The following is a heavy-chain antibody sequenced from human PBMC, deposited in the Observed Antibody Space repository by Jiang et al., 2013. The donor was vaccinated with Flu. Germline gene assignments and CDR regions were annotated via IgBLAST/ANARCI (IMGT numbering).Heavy chain of an antibody. D-gene: IGHD3-16*01. CDR3: AHLSYMIEGEPYYYGMDV. V-gene: IGHV3-23*01. J-gene: IGHJ6*01. CDR1: GFTFSSYV. Sequence: QLLESGGGLVQPGGSLRLSCAVSGFTFSSYVMSWVRQAPGKGLEWVSGISGGGGRTYYADSMKGRFTISRDNSKSTLYLQMNSLRAEDTAVYYCAHLSYMIEGEPYYYGMDVWG. CDR2: ISGGGGRT.